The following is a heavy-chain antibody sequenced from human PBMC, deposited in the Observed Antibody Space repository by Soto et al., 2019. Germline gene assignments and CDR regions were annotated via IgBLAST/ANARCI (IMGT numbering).Heavy chain of an antibody. V-gene: IGHV1-69*06. CDR2: IIPIFGTA. D-gene: IGHD3-22*01. Sequence: SVKVSCKASGGTFSSYAISWVRQAPGQGLEWMGGIIPIFGTANYAQKFQGRVTITADKSTSTAYMELSSLRSEDTAVYYCARGAKVVVVITGPYYYYGMDVWGQGXTVTVSS. CDR1: GGTFSSYA. CDR3: ARGAKVVVVITGPYYYYGMDV. J-gene: IGHJ6*02.